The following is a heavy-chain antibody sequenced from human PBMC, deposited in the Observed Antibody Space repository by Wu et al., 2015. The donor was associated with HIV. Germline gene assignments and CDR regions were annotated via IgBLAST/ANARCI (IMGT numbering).Heavy chain of an antibody. CDR3: ARAEGGSYDFWAPLYYYYYYMDV. J-gene: IGHJ6*03. Sequence: QVHLLQSGADVKRPGASVKVSCKASGSTLTTYDINWVRQAPGQGLEWMGWMNPDSRNTGYAQTFQDRVTFTWNTTTGTAYMELRSLTSEDTAVYYCARAEGGSYDFWAPLYYYYYYMDVWGERGPGSPSP. D-gene: IGHD3-3*01. V-gene: IGHV1-8*02. CDR1: GSTLTTYD. CDR2: MNPDSRNT.